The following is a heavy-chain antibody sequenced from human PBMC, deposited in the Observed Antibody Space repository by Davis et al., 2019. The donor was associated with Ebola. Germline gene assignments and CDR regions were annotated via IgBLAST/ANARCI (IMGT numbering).Heavy chain of an antibody. CDR2: FSPVGFGT. CDR3: ARDIAQGGYSYVMAH. Sequence: ASVQVSCKAFGYTFTSYYIYWVRQAPGQGLEWMGIFSPVGFGTGFAQKFQGRISLTWDTSTSTAYMELSSLRSDDTAVYYCARDIAQGGYSYVMAHWGQGSLVIVSS. J-gene: IGHJ4*02. V-gene: IGHV1-46*01. D-gene: IGHD5-18*01. CDR1: GYTFTSYY.